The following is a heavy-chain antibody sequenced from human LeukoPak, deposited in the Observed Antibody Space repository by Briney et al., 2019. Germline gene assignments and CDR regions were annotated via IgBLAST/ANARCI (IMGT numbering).Heavy chain of an antibody. CDR2: IYSGGST. D-gene: IGHD3-22*01. V-gene: IGHV3-53*01. J-gene: IGHJ4*02. CDR3: AKVRDSSGYYLNPLDY. CDR1: GFTVSNNY. Sequence: GGSLRLSCAASGFTVSNNYMSWVRQAPGKGLEWVSVIYSGGSTYYADSVKGRFTISRDNSKNTLYLQMNSLRAEDTAVYYCAKVRDSSGYYLNPLDYWGQGTLVTVSS.